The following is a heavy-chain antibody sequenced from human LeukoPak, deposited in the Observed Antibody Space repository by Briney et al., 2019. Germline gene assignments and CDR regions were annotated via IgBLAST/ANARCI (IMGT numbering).Heavy chain of an antibody. D-gene: IGHD3-10*01. J-gene: IGHJ3*02. CDR3: GADSMPRGVFSYAFDI. Sequence: ASVKVSCKASGFTFTSSAVRWVRQARGQRLGWVGWIVVGSGDTNSAQKFQVRVTITRAMSTRKAYMELRSLRSEDTAVYYCGADSMPRGVFSYAFDIWGQGTMVTVSS. CDR1: GFTFTSSA. V-gene: IGHV1-58*01. CDR2: IVVGSGDT.